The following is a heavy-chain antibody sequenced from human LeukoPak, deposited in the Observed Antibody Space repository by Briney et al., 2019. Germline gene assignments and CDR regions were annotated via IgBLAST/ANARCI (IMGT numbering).Heavy chain of an antibody. CDR3: ASWVAARPRRYYMDV. CDR2: IYYSGST. J-gene: IGHJ6*03. D-gene: IGHD6-6*01. Sequence: PSETLFLTCTVSGGSISSSSYYWGWIRQPPGKGLEWIGSIYYSGSTYYNPSLKSRVTISVDTSKNQFSLKLSSVTAADTAVYYCASWVAARPRRYYMDVWGKGTTVTVSS. CDR1: GGSISSSSYY. V-gene: IGHV4-39*07.